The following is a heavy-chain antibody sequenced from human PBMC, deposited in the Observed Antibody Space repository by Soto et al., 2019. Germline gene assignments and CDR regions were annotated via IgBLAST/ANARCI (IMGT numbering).Heavy chain of an antibody. Sequence: QITLKESGPPLVKPTQTLTLTCTFSGFSLSTSGVGVGWIRQPPGKALEWLALIYWDDDKRYSPSLKSRLTITKDTSKNQVVPTMTNMDPVDTATYYCAHSLIGYYYDSSGSNWFDPWGQGTLVTVSS. CDR2: IYWDDDK. CDR3: AHSLIGYYYDSSGSNWFDP. V-gene: IGHV2-5*02. J-gene: IGHJ5*02. CDR1: GFSLSTSGVG. D-gene: IGHD3-22*01.